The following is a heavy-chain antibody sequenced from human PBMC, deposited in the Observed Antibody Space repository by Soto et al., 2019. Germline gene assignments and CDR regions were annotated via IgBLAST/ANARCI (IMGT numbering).Heavy chain of an antibody. Sequence: SETLSLTCTVSGGSISSYYWSWIRQPPGKGLEWIGEINHSGSTNYNPSLKSRVTISVDTSKNQFSLKLSSVTAADTAVYYCARSMGSYYMDVWGKGTTVTVSS. CDR2: INHSGST. J-gene: IGHJ6*03. V-gene: IGHV4-34*01. CDR3: ARSMGSYYMDV. D-gene: IGHD6-6*01. CDR1: GGSISSYY.